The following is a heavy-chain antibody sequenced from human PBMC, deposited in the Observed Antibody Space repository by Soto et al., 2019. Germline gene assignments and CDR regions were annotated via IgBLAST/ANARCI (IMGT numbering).Heavy chain of an antibody. V-gene: IGHV3-74*01. D-gene: IGHD1-26*01. CDR2: IKTDGSIT. CDR3: AKDLSSVPEY. Sequence: PGWSLRLSCTSSVFTFMSYWMYWVRQAPGKGLEWVSRIKTDGSITSYADSVKGRFTVSRDNARDTLYLQMNSLRVEDTAVYYCAKDLSSVPEYWGQGTLVTVSS. J-gene: IGHJ4*02. CDR1: VFTFMSYW.